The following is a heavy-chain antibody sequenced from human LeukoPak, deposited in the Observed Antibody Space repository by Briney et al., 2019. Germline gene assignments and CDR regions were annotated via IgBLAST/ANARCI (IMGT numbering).Heavy chain of an antibody. D-gene: IGHD2-21*01. CDR1: GYSFTDYY. J-gene: IGHJ5*02. CDR2: INPSSGDT. Sequence: ASVKVSCKTSGYSFTDYYMHWVRQAPGQGLEWMGWINPSSGDTSSAQKFQGRVIMTRDTSITTVYMEVRWLTSDDTAVYYCARADRLHGGPYLIGPWGQGTLVTVSS. V-gene: IGHV1-2*02. CDR3: ARADRLHGGPYLIGP.